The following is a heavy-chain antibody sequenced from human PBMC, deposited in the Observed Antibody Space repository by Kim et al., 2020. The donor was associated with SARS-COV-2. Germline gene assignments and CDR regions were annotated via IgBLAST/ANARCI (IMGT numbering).Heavy chain of an antibody. Sequence: SETLSLTCTVSGGSISSYYWSWIRQPPGKGLEWIGYIYYSGSTNYNPSLKSRVTISVDTSKNQFSLKLSSVTAADTAVYYCARISDSSYFDYWGQGTLVTVSS. CDR3: ARISDSSYFDY. D-gene: IGHD3-22*01. CDR2: IYYSGST. CDR1: GGSISSYY. V-gene: IGHV4-59*13. J-gene: IGHJ4*02.